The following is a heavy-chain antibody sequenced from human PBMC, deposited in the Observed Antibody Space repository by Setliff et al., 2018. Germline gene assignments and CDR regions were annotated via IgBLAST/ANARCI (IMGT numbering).Heavy chain of an antibody. V-gene: IGHV4-34*01. CDR1: GMSFSEHY. D-gene: IGHD1-1*01. CDR3: ARTGTYRYFDY. CDR2: ISHTGST. Sequence: PSETLSLTCVVDGMSFSEHYWAWIRQSPGKGLEWIGEISHTGSTNYNPSLKSRVTISINTSKKQFSLMMNSVTAADTAVYYRARTGTYRYFDYWGQGTQVTVSS. J-gene: IGHJ4*02.